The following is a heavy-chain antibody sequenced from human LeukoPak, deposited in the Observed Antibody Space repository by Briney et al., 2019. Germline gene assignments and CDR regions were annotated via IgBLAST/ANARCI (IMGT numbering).Heavy chain of an antibody. CDR3: ARGPYYYDSSGYLPDDY. CDR2: MNPNSGNT. D-gene: IGHD3-22*01. CDR1: GGTFSSYA. V-gene: IGHV1-8*02. Sequence: ASVKVSCKASGGTFSSYAISWVRQAPGQGLEWMGWMNPNSGNTGYAQKFQGRVTMTRNTSISTAYMELSSLRSEDTAVYYCARGPYYYDSSGYLPDDYWGQGTLVTVSS. J-gene: IGHJ4*02.